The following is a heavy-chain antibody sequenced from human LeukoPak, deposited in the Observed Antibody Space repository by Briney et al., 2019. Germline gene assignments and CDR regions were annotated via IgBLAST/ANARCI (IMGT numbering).Heavy chain of an antibody. CDR3: ARWLQSERQFDY. Sequence: ASVKVSCTASGYTFSSYYMHWVRQAPGQGLEWMGIINPSGGSTSYAQKFQGRVTMTRDMSTSTVDMELSSLRSEGTAVYYCARWLQSERQFDYWGQGTLVTVSS. J-gene: IGHJ4*02. CDR1: GYTFSSYY. CDR2: INPSGGST. D-gene: IGHD5-24*01. V-gene: IGHV1-46*01.